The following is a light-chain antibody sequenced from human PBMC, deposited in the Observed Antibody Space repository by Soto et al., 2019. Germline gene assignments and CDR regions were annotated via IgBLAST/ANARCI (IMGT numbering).Light chain of an antibody. J-gene: IGKJ4*01. CDR1: QSVSSN. Sequence: EIVMTQSPATLSVSPGERATLSCRASQSVSSNLAWYQQKSGQSPRLLIYAASTRATGIPARFSGSGSGTDFTLTISSLEPEDFAVYYCQQRSNWPLLTFGGGTKVDIK. CDR2: AAS. CDR3: QQRSNWPLLT. V-gene: IGKV3-11*01.